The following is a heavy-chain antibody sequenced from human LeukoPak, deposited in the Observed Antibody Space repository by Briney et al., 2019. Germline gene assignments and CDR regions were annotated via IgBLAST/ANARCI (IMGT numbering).Heavy chain of an antibody. J-gene: IGHJ6*02. CDR2: INHSGST. CDR1: GGSFSGYY. CDR3: ARETVPDIVVVVAARVYGMDV. V-gene: IGHV4-34*01. D-gene: IGHD2-15*01. Sequence: TSSETLSLTCAVYGGSFSGYYWSWIRQPPGKGLEWIGEINHSGSTNYNPSLKSRVTISVDTSKNQFSLKLSSVTAADTAVYYCARETVPDIVVVVAARVYGMDVWGQGTRSPSP.